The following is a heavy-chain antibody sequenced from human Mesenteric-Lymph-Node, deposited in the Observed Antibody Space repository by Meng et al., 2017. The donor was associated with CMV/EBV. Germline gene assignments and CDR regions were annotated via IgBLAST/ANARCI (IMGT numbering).Heavy chain of an antibody. CDR1: GGTFSGDA. D-gene: IGHD5-12*01. J-gene: IGHJ4*02. CDR3: ARLVATRYYFDY. CDR2: INPIFGTA. Sequence: CKAAGGTFSGDAISWVRQAPGQGLKWMGGINPIFGTANYAQEVKGRVTITADESTSTAYMELSSLRSEDTAVYYFARLVATRYYFDYWGQGTLVTVSS. V-gene: IGHV1-69*01.